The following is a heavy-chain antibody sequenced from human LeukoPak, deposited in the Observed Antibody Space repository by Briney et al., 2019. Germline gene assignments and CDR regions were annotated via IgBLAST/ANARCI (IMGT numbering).Heavy chain of an antibody. V-gene: IGHV3-23*01. D-gene: IGHD2-15*01. CDR3: AKDRVVVVAAIDTDDY. CDR2: ISGSGGST. CDR1: GFTFSSHA. Sequence: GGSLRLSCAASGFTFSSHAMSWVRQAPGKGLEWVSAISGSGGSTYYADSVKGRFTISRDNSKNTLYLQMNSLRAEDTAVYYCAKDRVVVVAAIDTDDYWGQGTLVTVSS. J-gene: IGHJ4*02.